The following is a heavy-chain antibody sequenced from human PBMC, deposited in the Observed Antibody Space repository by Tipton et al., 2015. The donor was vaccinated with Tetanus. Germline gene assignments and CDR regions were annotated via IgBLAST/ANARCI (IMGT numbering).Heavy chain of an antibody. J-gene: IGHJ4*02. CDR1: GGSISSYY. V-gene: IGHV4-34*01. CDR3: ARLGYCSGGSCYSAMGYFDY. D-gene: IGHD2-15*01. CDR2: INHSGST. Sequence: GLVKPSETLSLTCTVSGGSISSYYWSWIRQPPGKGLEWIGEINHSGSTNYNPSLKSRVTISVDTSKNQFSLKLSSVTAADTAVYYCARLGYCSGGSCYSAMGYFDYWGQGTLVTVSS.